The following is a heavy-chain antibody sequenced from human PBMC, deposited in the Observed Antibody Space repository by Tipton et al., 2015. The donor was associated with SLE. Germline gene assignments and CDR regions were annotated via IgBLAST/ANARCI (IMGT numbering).Heavy chain of an antibody. D-gene: IGHD1-26*01. V-gene: IGHV4-4*07. CDR1: GGSISGYY. J-gene: IGHJ4*02. CDR3: ARGGGSYYDY. CDR2: IFSSGST. Sequence: TLSLTCTVSGGSISGYYWSWVRQPAGNGLECIGRIFSSGSTIYNPSIKSRVTLSLDTSKNQFSLGVTSVTAADTAVYYCARGGGSYYDYWDQGTLVTVSS.